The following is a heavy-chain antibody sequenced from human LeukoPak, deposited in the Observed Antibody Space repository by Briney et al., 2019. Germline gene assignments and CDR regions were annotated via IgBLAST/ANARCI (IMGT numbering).Heavy chain of an antibody. D-gene: IGHD2-8*01. CDR3: ARSARHCNNGVCFTDYYIDL. CDR2: INPNSGDP. Sequence: GASVTVSFTTSGYTFTDSYIHWVRHAPGQGLEWMGRINPNSGDPNYPQKFQGRVTMTRDTSISTAYMEMSSLTSDDTAVYYCARSARHCNNGVCFTDYYIDLWGKGTTVIVSS. V-gene: IGHV1-2*06. J-gene: IGHJ6*03. CDR1: GYTFTDSY.